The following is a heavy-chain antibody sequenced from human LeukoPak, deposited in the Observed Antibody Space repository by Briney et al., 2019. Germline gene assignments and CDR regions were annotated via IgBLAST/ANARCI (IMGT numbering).Heavy chain of an antibody. V-gene: IGHV4-34*01. CDR3: ARESRYDSSGYSS. CDR2: INHSGST. Sequence: PSETLSLTCAVYGGSFSGYYWSWIRQPPGKGLEWIGEINHSGSTNYNPSLKSRVTISVDTSKNQFSLKLSSATAADTAVYYCARESRYDSSGYSSWGQGTLVTVSS. J-gene: IGHJ5*02. D-gene: IGHD3-22*01. CDR1: GGSFSGYY.